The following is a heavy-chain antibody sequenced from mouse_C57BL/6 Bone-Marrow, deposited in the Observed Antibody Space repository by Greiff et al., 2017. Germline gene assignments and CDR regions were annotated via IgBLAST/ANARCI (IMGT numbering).Heavy chain of an antibody. V-gene: IGHV5-17*01. CDR3: AIYYGSSYVYWYFDV. D-gene: IGHD1-1*01. Sequence: EVMLVESGGGLVKPGGSLKLSCAASGFTFSDYGMHWVRQAPEKGLEWVAYISSGSSTIYYADTVKGRFTISRDNAKNTLFLQMTSLRSEDTAMYYCAIYYGSSYVYWYFDVWGTGTTVTVSS. CDR2: ISSGSSTI. CDR1: GFTFSDYG. J-gene: IGHJ1*03.